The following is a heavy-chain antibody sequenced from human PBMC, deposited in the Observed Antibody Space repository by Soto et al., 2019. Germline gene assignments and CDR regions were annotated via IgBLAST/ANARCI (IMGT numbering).Heavy chain of an antibody. V-gene: IGHV3-23*01. CDR1: GFNVGAFA. J-gene: IGHJ4*02. Sequence: GGSLRLSCAASGFNVGAFAVNWVRQAPGKGLEWVSGISVSDAFIYYADSVRGRFSISRDASENILYLQMNSLRVDDTALYYCTRETVAGITGLDYWGPGTLVTAPQ. D-gene: IGHD1-20*01. CDR2: ISVSDAFI. CDR3: TRETVAGITGLDY.